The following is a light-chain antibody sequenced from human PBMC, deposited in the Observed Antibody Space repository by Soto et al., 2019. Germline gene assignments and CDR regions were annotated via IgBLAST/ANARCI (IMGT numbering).Light chain of an antibody. CDR1: QSVSSSY. V-gene: IGKV3-20*01. J-gene: IGKJ4*01. Sequence: EIVLTQSPGTLYLSPGERATLSCRASQSVSSSYLAWYQQKPEQAPRLLIYGASSTATGIPDRFSGSGSGTDFTLTISRLEPEDFAVYYLQQDGSSPLTFGGGTKVEIK. CDR2: GAS. CDR3: QQDGSSPLT.